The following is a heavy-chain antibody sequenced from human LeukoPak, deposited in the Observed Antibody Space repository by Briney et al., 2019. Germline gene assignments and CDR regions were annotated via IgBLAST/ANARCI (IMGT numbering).Heavy chain of an antibody. CDR2: ISDDGNNI. V-gene: IGHV3-30*18. CDR3: AKDPSYGYGDYFDY. D-gene: IGHD5-18*01. J-gene: IGHJ4*02. Sequence: GGSLRLSCAASGFTFSRYGMHWVRQAPDKGLEWVAVISDDGNNIYYADSVKGRFTISRDNSKNTLYLQMNSLRAEDTAVYFCAKDPSYGYGDYFDYWGQGALVTVSS. CDR1: GFTFSRYG.